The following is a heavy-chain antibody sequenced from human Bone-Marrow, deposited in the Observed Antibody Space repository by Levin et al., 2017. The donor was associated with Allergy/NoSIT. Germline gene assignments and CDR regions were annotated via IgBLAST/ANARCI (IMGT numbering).Heavy chain of an antibody. D-gene: IGHD2-8*02. J-gene: IGHJ4*02. Sequence: RGESLKISCAASGFTFSTYAMHWVRQAPGKGLAWVSLIWYSGSRKFYADSVKGRFTISRDNSKNTLYLHMDTLRDEDTALYYCVRGPGLAATGEDFDYWSQGTLVTVSS. V-gene: IGHV3-33*01. CDR3: VRGPGLAATGEDFDY. CDR2: IWYSGSRK. CDR1: GFTFSTYA.